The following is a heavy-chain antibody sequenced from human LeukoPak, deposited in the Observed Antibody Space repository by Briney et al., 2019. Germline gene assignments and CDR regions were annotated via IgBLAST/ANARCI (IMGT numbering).Heavy chain of an antibody. J-gene: IGHJ5*02. CDR3: ARDRGLVAVAGTSEWFDP. CDR2: ISSSSSYI. Sequence: GGSLRLSCAASGFTFISYSMNWVRQAPGKGLEWVSSISSSSSYIYYADSVKGRFTISRDNAKNSLYLQMNSLRAEDTAVYYCARDRGLVAVAGTSEWFDPWGQGTLVTVSS. D-gene: IGHD6-19*01. V-gene: IGHV3-21*01. CDR1: GFTFISYS.